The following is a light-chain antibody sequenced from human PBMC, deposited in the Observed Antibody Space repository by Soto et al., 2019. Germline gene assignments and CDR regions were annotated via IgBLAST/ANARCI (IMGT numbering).Light chain of an antibody. J-gene: IGKJ3*01. CDR3: QKYNSAPYT. CDR2: TAS. V-gene: IGKV1-27*01. CDR1: QGITKY. Sequence: DIQMTQSPSSLSASVGDRVTITCRASQGITKYLAWYQQKPGKVPTLLILTASTLQSGVPSRFSDSGYGTDVTITISSLQPEDVATYYCQKYNSAPYTFGPGTKVDIK.